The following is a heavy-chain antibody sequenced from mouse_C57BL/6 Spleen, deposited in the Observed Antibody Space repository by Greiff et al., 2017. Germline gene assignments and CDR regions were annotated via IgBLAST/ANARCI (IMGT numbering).Heavy chain of an antibody. CDR1: GYTFTSYW. CDR2: IDPSDSYT. Sequence: QVQLQQPGAELVMPGASVKLSCKASGYTFTSYWMHWVKQRPGQGLEWIGGIDPSDSYTNYNQKFKGKSTLTVDKSSSTAYMQLSSLTSEDSAVYYCARRGYYDYDVWYFDVWGTGTTVTVSS. V-gene: IGHV1-69*01. J-gene: IGHJ1*03. CDR3: ARRGYYDYDVWYFDV. D-gene: IGHD2-4*01.